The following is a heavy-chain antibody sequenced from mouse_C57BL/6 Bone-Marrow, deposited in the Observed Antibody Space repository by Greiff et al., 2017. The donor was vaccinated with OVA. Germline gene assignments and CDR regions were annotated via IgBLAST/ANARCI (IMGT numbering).Heavy chain of an antibody. CDR2: ISSGSSTI. CDR1: GFTFSDYG. D-gene: IGHD1-1*01. J-gene: IGHJ4*01. V-gene: IGHV5-17*01. Sequence: EVMLVESGGGLVKPGGSLKLSCAASGFTFSDYGMHWVRQAPEKGLEWVAYISSGSSTIYYADTVKGRFTISRDNAKNTLFLQMTSLRSEDTAMYYCARPGDYGSSYPYAMDYWGQGTSVTVSS. CDR3: ARPGDYGSSYPYAMDY.